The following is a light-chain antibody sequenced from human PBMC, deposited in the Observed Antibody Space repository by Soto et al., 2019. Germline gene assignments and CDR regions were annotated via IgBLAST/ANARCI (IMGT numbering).Light chain of an antibody. J-gene: IGLJ1*01. CDR2: AVT. CDR1: GSDVGGYNY. Sequence: QSVLTQPASVSGSPGQSITISCTGTGSDVGGYNYVSWYQQHPGKAPKLMIYAVTDRPSGVSSRFSGSKSGNTASLTISRLQAEDEADYYCSSCTSSSTLFGTGTKVTVL. V-gene: IGLV2-14*01. CDR3: SSCTSSSTL.